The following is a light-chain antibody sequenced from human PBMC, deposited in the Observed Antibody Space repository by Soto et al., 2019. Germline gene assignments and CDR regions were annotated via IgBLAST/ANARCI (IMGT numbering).Light chain of an antibody. J-gene: IGKJ5*01. CDR1: QSVRTE. CDR2: AAS. Sequence: EIVMTQSPATLSVSRGERATLSCRASQSVRTELAWYQQKPRQPTRLIIYAASTRANGVPARFSGSGSGAEFTLTLSSLQSEDFASYYCQQYNNWHPITFGQGTRLEIK. CDR3: QQYNNWHPIT. V-gene: IGKV3-15*01.